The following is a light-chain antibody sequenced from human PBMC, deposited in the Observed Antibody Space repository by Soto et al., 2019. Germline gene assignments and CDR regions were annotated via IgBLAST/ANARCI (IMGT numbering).Light chain of an antibody. Sequence: EIVLTHSPATLSLSPGERAPLSFRASQSVSSYLAWYPQKPGQAPRLLIYDASNRATGIPARFSGSGSGTDFTLTISSLEPEDFAVYYCQQYNNWPLTFGGGTKVDIK. CDR2: DAS. CDR3: QQYNNWPLT. J-gene: IGKJ4*01. V-gene: IGKV3-11*01. CDR1: QSVSSY.